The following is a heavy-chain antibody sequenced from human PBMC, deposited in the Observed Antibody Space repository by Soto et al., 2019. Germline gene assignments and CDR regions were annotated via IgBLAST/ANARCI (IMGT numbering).Heavy chain of an antibody. CDR3: ASSGAREGDWFDP. V-gene: IGHV4-31*03. Sequence: SETLSLTCTVSGGSIRRRGYYWSWIRHHPGEGLEWIGFVYYSGITDYNPPLKSRVTISADTSKNQFSLKLTSVTAADTAVYYCASSGAREGDWFDPWGQGTLVTVSS. J-gene: IGHJ5*02. D-gene: IGHD3-16*01. CDR1: GGSIRRRGYY. CDR2: VYYSGIT.